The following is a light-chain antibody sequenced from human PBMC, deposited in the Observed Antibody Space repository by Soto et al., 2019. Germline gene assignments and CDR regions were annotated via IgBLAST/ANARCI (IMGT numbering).Light chain of an antibody. J-gene: IGKJ5*01. Sequence: EIVLTQSPGTMSLSPGERVTLSCRASQTVTRSYLAWYQQKPGQAPRLLIYAASTRATGVPDRFSGSGSGTEFTLTISSLQSEDFAVYYCQQYNNWITFGQGTRLEIK. CDR2: AAS. V-gene: IGKV3-15*01. CDR3: QQYNNWIT. CDR1: QTVTRSY.